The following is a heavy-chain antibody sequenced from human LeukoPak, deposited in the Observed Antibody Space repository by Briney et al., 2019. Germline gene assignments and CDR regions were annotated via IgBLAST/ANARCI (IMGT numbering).Heavy chain of an antibody. CDR3: PKDVLLWFFGY. V-gene: IGHV3-23*01. CDR2: ISGSGGST. Sequence: GGSLRLSCAASGFTFSRYAMSWVRQAPGKGLEWVSAISGSGGSTYYADSAKGRFTISRDNSKNTLYLQMNSLRAEDTAVYYRPKDVLLWFFGYWGQGTLVTVSS. J-gene: IGHJ4*02. D-gene: IGHD3-10*01. CDR1: GFTFSRYA.